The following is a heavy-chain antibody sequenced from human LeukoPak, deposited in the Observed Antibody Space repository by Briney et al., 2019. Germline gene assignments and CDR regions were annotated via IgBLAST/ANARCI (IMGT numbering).Heavy chain of an antibody. D-gene: IGHD5-12*01. CDR2: IYYSGST. CDR3: ARGRESGYYPYYYGMDV. J-gene: IGHJ6*02. Sequence: SETLSLTCTVSGGSISSYYWSWIRQPPGKGLEWIGYIYYSGSTNYNPSLKSRVTISVDASKNQFSLKLSSVTAADTAVYYCARGRESGYYPYYYGMDVWGQGTTVTVSS. CDR1: GGSISSYY. V-gene: IGHV4-59*01.